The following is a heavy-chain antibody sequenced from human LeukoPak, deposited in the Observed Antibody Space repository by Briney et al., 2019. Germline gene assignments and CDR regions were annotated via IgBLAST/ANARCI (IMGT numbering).Heavy chain of an antibody. D-gene: IGHD5-12*01. V-gene: IGHV1-69*04. CDR3: ARDPVSGLRSPGYFDY. J-gene: IGHJ4*02. CDR1: GGTFSSYA. Sequence: GASVKVSCKASGGTFSSYAISGVRQAPGQGLEWMGRIIPILGIANYAQKFQGRVTITADKSTSTAYMELSSLRSEDTAVYYCARDPVSGLRSPGYFDYWGPGTLVTVSS. CDR2: IIPILGIA.